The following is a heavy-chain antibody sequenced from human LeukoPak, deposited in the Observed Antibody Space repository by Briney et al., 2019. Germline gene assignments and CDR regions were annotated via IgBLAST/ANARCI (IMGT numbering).Heavy chain of an antibody. V-gene: IGHV4-39*02. CDR2: AYYSGTT. J-gene: IGHJ4*02. CDR1: GGSISNSNYY. D-gene: IGHD1-26*01. Sequence: SETLSLTCTVSGGSISNSNYYWGWIRQPPGKGLEWIGGAYYSGTTYYSPSLKSRVTISVDTSRNHFSLNLNSVTAADTAVYYCARGVVGATLEFDYWGQGTLVTVSS. CDR3: ARGVVGATLEFDY.